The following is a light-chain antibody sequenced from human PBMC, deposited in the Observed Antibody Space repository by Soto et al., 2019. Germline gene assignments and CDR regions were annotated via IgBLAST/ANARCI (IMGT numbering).Light chain of an antibody. CDR2: DAS. CDR3: QQYVSLPYT. V-gene: IGKV3-20*01. CDR1: QSVSNNL. J-gene: IGKJ2*01. Sequence: DIVLTQAPGTLSLSPGERATLSCRASQSVSNNLLAWYQQKPGQAPRLLISDASSRATGIPDRFSGSGSGADFTLTISRLEPEDFAVYYCQQYVSLPYTFGQGAKLDIK.